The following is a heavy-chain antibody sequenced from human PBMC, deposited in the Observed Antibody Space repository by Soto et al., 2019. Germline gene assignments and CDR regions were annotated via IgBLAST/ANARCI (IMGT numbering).Heavy chain of an antibody. Sequence: ASVKVSCKASGYTFTTYYIHWVRQAPGQGLEWMGIINCSGGSTSYAQKFQGRVTMTRDTSTSTVYMELSSLRSEDTAVYYCARVDSALKGPFDYWSQGTLVTVSS. J-gene: IGHJ4*02. CDR1: GYTFTTYY. CDR3: ARVDSALKGPFDY. V-gene: IGHV1-46*01. CDR2: INCSGGST. D-gene: IGHD5-18*01.